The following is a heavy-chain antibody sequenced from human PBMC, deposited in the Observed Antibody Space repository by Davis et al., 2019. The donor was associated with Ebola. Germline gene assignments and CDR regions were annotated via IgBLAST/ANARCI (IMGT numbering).Heavy chain of an antibody. J-gene: IGHJ4*02. CDR2: IYHSGST. D-gene: IGHD5-24*01. CDR3: ARDTGYILPGALDY. CDR1: GGSINSSNW. Sequence: GSLRLSCAVSGGSINSSNWWSWVRQPPGKGLEWIGEIYHSGSTNYNPSLKSRVTISVDKSKNQFSLKLSSVTAADTAVYYCARDTGYILPGALDYWGQGTLVTVSS. V-gene: IGHV4-4*02.